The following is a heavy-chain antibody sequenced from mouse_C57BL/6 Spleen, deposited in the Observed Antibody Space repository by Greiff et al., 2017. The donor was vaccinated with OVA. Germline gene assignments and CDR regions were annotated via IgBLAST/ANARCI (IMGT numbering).Heavy chain of an antibody. Sequence: EVKLQQSGPELVKPGASVKISCKASGYTFTDYYMNWVKQSHGKSLEWIGDINPNNGGTSYNQKFKGKATLTVDKSSSTAYMELRSLTSEDSAVYYCARFDYSNYEGGYWGQGTLVTVSA. CDR2: INPNNGGT. J-gene: IGHJ3*01. D-gene: IGHD2-5*01. CDR1: GYTFTDYY. CDR3: ARFDYSNYEGGY. V-gene: IGHV1-26*01.